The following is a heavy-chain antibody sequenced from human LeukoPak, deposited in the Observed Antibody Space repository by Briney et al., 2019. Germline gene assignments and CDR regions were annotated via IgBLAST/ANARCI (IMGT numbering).Heavy chain of an antibody. J-gene: IGHJ4*02. CDR1: GFTFSDYS. D-gene: IGHD6-13*01. CDR3: ARAPYSTADY. V-gene: IGHV3-21*01. CDR2: ISSSSSYI. Sequence: GGSLSLSCAASGFTFSDYSMTWVRQAPGKGPEWVSSISSSSSYIYYADSVKGRFTISRDNAKNSLYLQMNSLRAEDTAVYYCARAPYSTADYWGQGTLVTVSS.